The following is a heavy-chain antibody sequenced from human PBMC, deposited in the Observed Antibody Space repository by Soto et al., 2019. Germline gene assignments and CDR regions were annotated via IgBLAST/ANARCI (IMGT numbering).Heavy chain of an antibody. CDR2: IYYSGST. V-gene: IGHV4-59*01. Sequence: SETLSLTCTVSGGSISSYYWSWIRQPPGKGLEWIGYIYYSGSTNYNPSLKSRVTISVDTSKNQFSLKLSSVTAADTAVYYCARVSRITIFGVANLVMDVWGKGTTVTVSS. CDR1: GGSISSYY. CDR3: ARVSRITIFGVANLVMDV. D-gene: IGHD3-3*01. J-gene: IGHJ6*03.